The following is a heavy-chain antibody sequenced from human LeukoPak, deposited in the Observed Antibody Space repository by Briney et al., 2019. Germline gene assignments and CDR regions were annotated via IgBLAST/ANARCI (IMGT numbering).Heavy chain of an antibody. D-gene: IGHD2-15*01. Sequence: ASVRVSCKASGYTFTGYYMHWVRQAPGQGLEWVGWIKPNSGGTNYAQKFQGSATMTRDTSISTAYIERSTLRSNDTAVYYGASRGLVVAAGGNWLDPWGQGTLVTVSS. J-gene: IGHJ5*02. CDR1: GYTFTGYY. V-gene: IGHV1-2*02. CDR2: IKPNSGGT. CDR3: ASRGLVVAAGGNWLDP.